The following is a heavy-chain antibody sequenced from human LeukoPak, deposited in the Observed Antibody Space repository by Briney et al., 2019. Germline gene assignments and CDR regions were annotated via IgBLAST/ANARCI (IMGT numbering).Heavy chain of an antibody. CDR1: GGSISSYY. Sequence: SETLSLTCTASGGSISSYYWSWIRQPPGKGLEWIGYIYYSGSTNYNPSLKSRVTISVDTSKNQFSLKLSSVTAADTAVYYCARHEVAARVYFDYWGQGTLVTVSS. J-gene: IGHJ4*02. CDR2: IYYSGST. D-gene: IGHD6-6*01. V-gene: IGHV4-59*08. CDR3: ARHEVAARVYFDY.